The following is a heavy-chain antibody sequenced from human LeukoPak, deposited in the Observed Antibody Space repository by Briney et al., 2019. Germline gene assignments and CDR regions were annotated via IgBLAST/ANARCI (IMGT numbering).Heavy chain of an antibody. CDR1: GYTFTSYD. D-gene: IGHD2-15*01. J-gene: IGHJ5*02. Sequence: ASVKVSCKASGYTFTSYDINWVRQATGQGLEWMGWMNPNSGDTGYAQKFQGRVTITRNTSISTAYMELSSLRSEDTAVYYCARDVGDNWFDPWGQGTLVTVSS. V-gene: IGHV1-8*03. CDR2: MNPNSGDT. CDR3: ARDVGDNWFDP.